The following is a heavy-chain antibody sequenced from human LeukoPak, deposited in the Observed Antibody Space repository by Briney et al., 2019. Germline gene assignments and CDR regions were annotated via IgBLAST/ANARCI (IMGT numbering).Heavy chain of an antibody. CDR2: IYYSGST. CDR1: GGSISSSSYY. V-gene: IGHV4-39*01. J-gene: IGHJ4*02. Sequence: SETLSLTCTVSGGSISSSSYYWDWIRQPPGKGLEWIGSIYYSGSTYYNPSLKSRVTISVDTSKNQFSLRLGSVTAADTAVYYCARLLPPVVVVAATRDYWGQGTLVTVSS. CDR3: ARLLPPVVVVAATRDY. D-gene: IGHD2-15*01.